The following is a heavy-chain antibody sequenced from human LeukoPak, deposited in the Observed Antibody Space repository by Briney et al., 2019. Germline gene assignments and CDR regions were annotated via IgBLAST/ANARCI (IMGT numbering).Heavy chain of an antibody. CDR2: MNPDSGNT. V-gene: IGHV1-8*01. D-gene: IGHD3-22*01. CDR3: ARGKARITLIQAIDC. Sequence: ASVNVSCKASGYSFTDYDINWVRQATGQGLEWMGWMNPDSGNTGFALKFQGRVTMTRNTSINAAYMELSSLRFEDTAVYYCARGKARITLIQAIDCWGQGTLVTVSS. CDR1: GYSFTDYD. J-gene: IGHJ4*02.